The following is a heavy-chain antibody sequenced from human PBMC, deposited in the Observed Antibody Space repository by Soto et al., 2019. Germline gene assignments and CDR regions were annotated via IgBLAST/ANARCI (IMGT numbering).Heavy chain of an antibody. J-gene: IGHJ4*02. CDR3: ARQEAGWYLDS. CDR2: IYYSGST. V-gene: IGHV4-39*01. CDR1: RGFISSVTSY. D-gene: IGHD6-25*01. Sequence: SETLSLTCTASRGFISSVTSYWAWIRQPPGKGLEWIANIYYSGSTFYNPSLKSRVTISLDTSKKQFSLKLRSVTAADPAVYYCARQEAGWYLDSWGQGTLVTVSS.